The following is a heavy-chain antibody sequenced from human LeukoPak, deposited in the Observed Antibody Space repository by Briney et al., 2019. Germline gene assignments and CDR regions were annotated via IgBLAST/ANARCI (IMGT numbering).Heavy chain of an antibody. D-gene: IGHD3-22*01. J-gene: IGHJ4*02. Sequence: PSETLSLTCAVSGGSISSGGYSWSWIRQPPGKGLEWIGYIYHSGSTYYNPSLKSRVTISVDRSKNQFSLKLNSVTAADTAVYYCVRHYSDRSGYNDYWGQGTLVTVSS. V-gene: IGHV4-30-2*01. CDR2: IYHSGST. CDR3: VRHYSDRSGYNDY. CDR1: GGSISSGGYS.